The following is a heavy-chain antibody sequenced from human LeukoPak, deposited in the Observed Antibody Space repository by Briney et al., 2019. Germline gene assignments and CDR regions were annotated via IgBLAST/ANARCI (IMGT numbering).Heavy chain of an antibody. CDR1: GGSISSSSYY. CDR2: IYYSGST. CDR3: ASGYCSSTSCYSLTTGFDY. V-gene: IGHV4-39*07. J-gene: IGHJ4*02. D-gene: IGHD2-2*03. Sequence: SETLSLTCTVSGGSISSSSYYWGWIRQPPGKGLEWIGSIYYSGSTYYNPSLKSRVTISVDTSKNQFSLKLSSVTAADTAVYYCASGYCSSTSCYSLTTGFDYWGQGTLVTVSS.